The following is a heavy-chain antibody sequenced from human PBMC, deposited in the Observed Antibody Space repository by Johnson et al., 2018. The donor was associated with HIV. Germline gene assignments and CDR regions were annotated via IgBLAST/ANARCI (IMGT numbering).Heavy chain of an antibody. CDR2: ISGSGGST. CDR3: ANGLAGAFDI. D-gene: IGHD6-19*01. V-gene: IGHV3-23*04. CDR1: GFTFSSYA. Sequence: VQLVESGGGLMQPGGSLRLSCAASGFTFSSYAMSWVRQAPGKGLEWVSAISGSGGSTYYADSVKGRFTISRDNSRNTLYLQMNSLRAEDTAVYRCANGLAGAFDIWGQGTMVTVSS. J-gene: IGHJ3*02.